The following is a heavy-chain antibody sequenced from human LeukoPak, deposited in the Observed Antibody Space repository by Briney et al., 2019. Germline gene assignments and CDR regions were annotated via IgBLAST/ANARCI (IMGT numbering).Heavy chain of an antibody. CDR1: GYTFTSYA. CDR3: ARGERFPTTTRENWFDP. V-gene: IGHV1-3*01. CDR2: INAGNGNT. D-gene: IGHD1-14*01. J-gene: IGHJ5*02. Sequence: GASVKVSCKASGYTFTSYAMHWVRQAPGQRLEWMGWINAGNGNTKYSQKFQGRVTITRDTSASTAYMELSSLRSEDTAVYYCARGERFPTTTRENWFDPWGQGTLVTVSS.